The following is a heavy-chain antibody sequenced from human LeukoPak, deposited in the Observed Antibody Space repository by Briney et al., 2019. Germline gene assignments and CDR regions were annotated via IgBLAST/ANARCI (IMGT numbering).Heavy chain of an antibody. J-gene: IGHJ6*02. V-gene: IGHV3-74*01. CDR1: GFTFSSYW. CDR3: AREPVTPAYYYYYYGMDV. Sequence: GGSLRLSCAASGFTFSSYWMHWVRQAPGKGLVWVSRINSDGSSTSYADSVKGRFTISRDNAKNTLYLQMNSLRAEDTAVYYCAREPVTPAYYYYYYGMDVWGQGTTVTVSS. CDR2: INSDGSST. D-gene: IGHD1-14*01.